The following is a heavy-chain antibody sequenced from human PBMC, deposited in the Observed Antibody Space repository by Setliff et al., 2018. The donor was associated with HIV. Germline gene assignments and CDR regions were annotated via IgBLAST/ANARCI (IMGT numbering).Heavy chain of an antibody. CDR3: ARGYLISGTQKSYYMDV. V-gene: IGHV1-69*05. CDR2: IIPIFGST. Sequence: SVKVSCKASGGTFSSYAISWVRQAPGQGLEWMGRIIPIFGSTNYAQKFQGRVTMTRDTSTSTVYMELSSLRSEDTAVYYCARGYLISGTQKSYYMDVWGKGTTVTVSS. J-gene: IGHJ6*03. D-gene: IGHD1-26*01. CDR1: GGTFSSYA.